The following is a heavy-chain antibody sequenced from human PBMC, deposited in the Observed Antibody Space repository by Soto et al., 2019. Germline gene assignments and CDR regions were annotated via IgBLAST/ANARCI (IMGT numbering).Heavy chain of an antibody. CDR3: ARGDVVVVAATPLDY. CDR2: ISYDGSNK. Sequence: QVQLVESGGGVVQPGRSLRLSCAASGFTFSDNAMHWVRQAPGKGLEWVAVISYDGSNKYYGDSVKGRFTISRDNSNNTLYLQMNSLRAEDTAVYYCARGDVVVVAATPLDYWGQGTLVTVSS. CDR1: GFTFSDNA. D-gene: IGHD2-15*01. J-gene: IGHJ4*02. V-gene: IGHV3-30-3*01.